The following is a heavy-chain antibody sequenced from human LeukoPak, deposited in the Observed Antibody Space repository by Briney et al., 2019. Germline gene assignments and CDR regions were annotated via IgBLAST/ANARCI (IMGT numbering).Heavy chain of an antibody. CDR3: ARQNVDTARVTWYDY. D-gene: IGHD5-18*01. V-gene: IGHV1-69*02. CDR2: IIPILGIA. CDR1: GGTFSSYS. Sequence: SVTVSCKASGGTFSSYSLSWVRQAPGQGLEWMGRIIPILGIANYAQKFQGRVTITADKSPNTAYMALSSLRSEGRAVYYCARQNVDTARVTWYDYWGQGTLVTVSS. J-gene: IGHJ4*02.